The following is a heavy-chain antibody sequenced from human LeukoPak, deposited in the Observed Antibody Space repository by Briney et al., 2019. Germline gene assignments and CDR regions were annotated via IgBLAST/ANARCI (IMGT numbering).Heavy chain of an antibody. CDR2: IYYSGST. V-gene: IGHV4-30-4*08. D-gene: IGHD3-22*01. Sequence: SETLSLTCTVSGGSISSGDYYWSWIRQPPGKGLEWIGYIYYSGSTYYNPSLKSRVTISVDTSKNQFSLKLSSVTAADTAVYYCARTVFPTYYYDSSGYRFDYWGQGTLVTVSS. CDR3: ARTVFPTYYYDSSGYRFDY. CDR1: GGSISSGDYY. J-gene: IGHJ4*02.